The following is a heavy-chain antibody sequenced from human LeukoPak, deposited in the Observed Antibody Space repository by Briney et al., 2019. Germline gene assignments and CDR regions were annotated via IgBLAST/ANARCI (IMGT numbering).Heavy chain of an antibody. V-gene: IGHV1-24*01. J-gene: IGHJ5*02. D-gene: IGHD3-10*01. CDR3: ATSPANSFGTTGWFDP. Sequence: ASVKVSCKVSGYTLTELSMHWVRQAPGKGLEWMGGFDPEDGETIYAQKFQGRVTMTEDTSTDTAYMELSSLRSEDTAVYYCATSPANSFGTTGWFDPWGQGTLVTVSS. CDR1: GYTLTELS. CDR2: FDPEDGET.